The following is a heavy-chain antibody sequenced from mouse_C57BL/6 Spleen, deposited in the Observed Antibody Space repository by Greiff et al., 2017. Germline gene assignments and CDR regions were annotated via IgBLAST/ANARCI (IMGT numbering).Heavy chain of an antibody. D-gene: IGHD1-1*01. CDR3: ASPTYGDFDY. J-gene: IGHJ2*01. V-gene: IGHV14-2*01. CDR1: GFNIKDYY. CDR2: IDPEDGET. Sequence: VQLQQSGAELVKPGASVKLSCTASGFNIKDYYMHWVKQRTEQGLEWIGRIDPEDGETKYAPKFQGKATITADTSSNTAYLQLSSLTSEDTAVYYCASPTYGDFDYWGKGTTLTVSS.